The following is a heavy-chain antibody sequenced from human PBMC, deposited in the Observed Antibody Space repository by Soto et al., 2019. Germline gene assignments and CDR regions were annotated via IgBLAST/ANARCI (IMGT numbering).Heavy chain of an antibody. V-gene: IGHV1-69*02. D-gene: IGHD4-4*01. Sequence: ASVKVSCKASGCTFSSYTISWVRQAPGQGLEWMGRIIPILGIANYAQKFQGRVTITADKSTSTAYMELSSLRSEDTAVYHCAGAMTTRQPGYIDVWGQGTLVTVSS. J-gene: IGHJ4*03. CDR3: AGAMTTRQPGYIDV. CDR2: IIPILGIA. CDR1: GCTFSSYT.